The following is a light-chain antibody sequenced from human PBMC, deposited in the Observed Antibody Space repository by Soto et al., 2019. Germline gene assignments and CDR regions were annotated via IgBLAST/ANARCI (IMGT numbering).Light chain of an antibody. Sequence: QSVLTQPPSVSGAPGQSITISCTGSSSNIGANYEVHWYQQIPGTAPKLLIYGHNNRASGVPGRFSVSKSGTSASLAISGLQAEDEADYYCQSYDNSLTFVFGTGTKLTVL. CDR1: SSNIGANYE. CDR2: GHN. J-gene: IGLJ1*01. V-gene: IGLV1-40*01. CDR3: QSYDNSLTFV.